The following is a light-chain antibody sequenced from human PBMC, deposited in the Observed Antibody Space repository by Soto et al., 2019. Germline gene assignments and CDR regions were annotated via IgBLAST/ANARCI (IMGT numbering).Light chain of an antibody. CDR3: QQSNNWPRT. J-gene: IGKJ1*01. CDR1: QSVSSN. Sequence: EIVMTQSPATLSVSPGERATLSCRASQSVSSNFAWYQQKPGQAPRLLIYGASTRATGIPARFSGSWSGTEFTLTISSLQSQDFAVYCCQQSNNWPRTFGQGTRWIS. V-gene: IGKV3-15*01. CDR2: GAS.